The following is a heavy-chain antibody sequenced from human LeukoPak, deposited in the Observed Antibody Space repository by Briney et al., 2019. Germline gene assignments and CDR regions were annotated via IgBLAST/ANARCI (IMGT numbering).Heavy chain of an antibody. CDR3: ARGVGGYDCVWGSYRQKLDY. D-gene: IGHD3-16*02. J-gene: IGHJ4*02. Sequence: GASAKVSCKASGYTFTSYGISWVRQAPGQGLEWMGWISAYNGNTNYAQKLQGRVTMTTDTSTSTAYMELRSLRSDDTAVYYCARGVGGYDCVWGSYRQKLDYWGQGTLVTVSS. CDR2: ISAYNGNT. V-gene: IGHV1-18*01. CDR1: GYTFTSYG.